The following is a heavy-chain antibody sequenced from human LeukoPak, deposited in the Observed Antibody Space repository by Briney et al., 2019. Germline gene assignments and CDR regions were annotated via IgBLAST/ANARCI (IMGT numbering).Heavy chain of an antibody. D-gene: IGHD6-13*01. Sequence: SETLSLTCTVSGEYIRKYYWSWIRQPAGKGLEWIGRIYTSGTTDYNPSLESRVTMSIDTSNNYFSLKLSSVTAADTAVYYCARGKPTGYSSSWRKNWFDPWGQGTLVTVSS. CDR2: IYTSGTT. J-gene: IGHJ5*02. CDR3: ARGKPTGYSSSWRKNWFDP. V-gene: IGHV4-4*07. CDR1: GEYIRKYY.